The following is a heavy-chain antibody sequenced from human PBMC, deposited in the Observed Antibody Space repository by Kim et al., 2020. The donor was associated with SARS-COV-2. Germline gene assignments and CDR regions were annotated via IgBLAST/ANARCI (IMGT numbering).Heavy chain of an antibody. J-gene: IGHJ5*02. CDR1: GGSFSGYY. CDR3: ARVRGRYFDWFAGWFDP. D-gene: IGHD3-9*01. Sequence: SETLSLTCAVYGGSFSGYYWSWIRQPPGKGLEWIGEINHSGSTNYNPSLKSRVTISVDTSKNQFSLKLSSVTAADTAVYYCARVRGRYFDWFAGWFDPWG. V-gene: IGHV4-34*01. CDR2: INHSGST.